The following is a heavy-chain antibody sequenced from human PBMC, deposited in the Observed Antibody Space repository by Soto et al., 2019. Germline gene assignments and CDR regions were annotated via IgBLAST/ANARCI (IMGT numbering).Heavy chain of an antibody. J-gene: IGHJ5*02. CDR2: ISGSGGST. Sequence: GGSVRLSCAASGYTFSSYALRCVRQAPGKGLEWVSAISGSGGSTYCADSVSGRFTISRDNSKNTLYLQMNSLRAEDTTVYSCANFPGGAARPKGWFDPWGQGTLVPVSS. V-gene: IGHV3-23*01. D-gene: IGHD6-6*01. CDR3: ANFPGGAARPKGWFDP. CDR1: GYTFSSYA.